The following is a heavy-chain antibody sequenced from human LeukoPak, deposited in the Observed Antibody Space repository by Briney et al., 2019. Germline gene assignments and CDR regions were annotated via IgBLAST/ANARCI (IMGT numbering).Heavy chain of an antibody. CDR2: ITGDGTTT. Sequence: PGGSLRLSCEASGLTFSSYGMSWVRQAPGKGLQWVSAITGDGTTTYYADSVKGRFTISRDNSKNMLYLQMSSLRAEDTGVYYCAKMQGYFDYWGQGTLVPVSS. CDR3: AKMQGYFDY. CDR1: GLTFSSYG. V-gene: IGHV3-23*01. J-gene: IGHJ4*02.